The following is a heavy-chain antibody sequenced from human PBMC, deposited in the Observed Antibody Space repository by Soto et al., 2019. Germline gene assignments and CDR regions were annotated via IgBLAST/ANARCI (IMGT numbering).Heavy chain of an antibody. CDR2: IIPILGIA. CDR3: AGGLHSGFAGSENQDAFDI. CDR1: GGTFSSYT. D-gene: IGHD3-10*01. V-gene: IGHV1-69*02. J-gene: IGHJ3*02. Sequence: QVQLVQSGAEVKKPGSSVKVSCKASGGTFSSYTISWVRQAPGQGLEWMGRIIPILGIANYAQKFQGRVTIPADKSTSTAYMERGSLRAEDTAVYYWAGGLHSGFAGSENQDAFDIWGQGTMVAVSS.